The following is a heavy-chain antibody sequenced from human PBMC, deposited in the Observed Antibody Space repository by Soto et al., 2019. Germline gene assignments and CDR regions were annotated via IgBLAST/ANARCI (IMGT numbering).Heavy chain of an antibody. D-gene: IGHD6-13*01. CDR3: ARDPRLAPSRIAADGIGWFDP. J-gene: IGHJ5*02. CDR2: IYYSGST. Sequence: SETLSLTCTVSGGSISSSSYYWGWIRQPPGKGQEWIGNIYYSGSTNYNPSLKSRVTISVDTSKNQFSLKLSSVTAADTAVYYCARDPRLAPSRIAADGIGWFDPWGQGTLVTVSS. V-gene: IGHV4-39*07. CDR1: GGSISSSSYY.